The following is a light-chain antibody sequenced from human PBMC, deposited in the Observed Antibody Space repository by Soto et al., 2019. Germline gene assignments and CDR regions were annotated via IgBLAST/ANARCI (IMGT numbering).Light chain of an antibody. V-gene: IGKV3-15*01. CDR3: QQYDYWPPYT. J-gene: IGKJ2*01. Sequence: EIVMTQSPATLSVSPGERATLSCRASQSVSSNLAWYQQKPGRPPRLLIYGASTRATGIPARFSGSGSGTEFTLTIDSLQSEDFAVYYCQQYDYWPPYTFGQGTKLEIK. CDR1: QSVSSN. CDR2: GAS.